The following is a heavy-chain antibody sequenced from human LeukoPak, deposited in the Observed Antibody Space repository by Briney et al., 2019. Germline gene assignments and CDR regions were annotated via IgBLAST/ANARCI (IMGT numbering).Heavy chain of an antibody. CDR2: IYYSGST. J-gene: IGHJ3*02. Sequence: PSETLSLTCTVSGGSISSYYWSWIRQPPGKGLEWIGYIYYSGSTNYNPSLKSRVTISVDTSKNQFSLKLSSVTAADTAVYYCARVGIFGVVNDAFDIWDQGTMVTVSS. V-gene: IGHV4-59*01. CDR3: ARVGIFGVVNDAFDI. CDR1: GGSISSYY. D-gene: IGHD3-3*01.